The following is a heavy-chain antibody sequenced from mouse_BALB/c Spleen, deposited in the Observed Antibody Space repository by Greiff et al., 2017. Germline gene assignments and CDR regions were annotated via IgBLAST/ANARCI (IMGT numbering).Heavy chain of an antibody. CDR3: ARGGYYAVDY. J-gene: IGHJ2*01. V-gene: IGHV1-82*01. CDR1: GYAFSSSW. CDR2: IYPGDGDT. D-gene: IGHD2-3*01. Sequence: QVQLQQSGPELVKPGASVKISCKASGYAFSSSWMNWVKQRPGQGLEWIGRIYPGDGDTNYNGKFKGKATLTADKSSSTAYMQLSSLTSVDSAVYFCARGGYYAVDYWGQGTTLTVSS.